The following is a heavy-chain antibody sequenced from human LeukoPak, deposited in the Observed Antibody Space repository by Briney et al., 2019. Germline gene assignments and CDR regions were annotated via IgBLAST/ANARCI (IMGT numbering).Heavy chain of an antibody. Sequence: PSETLSLTCTVSGGSISSSSYYWGWVRQAPGKGLEWVSVIYSGGSTYYADSVKGRFTISRHNSKNTLYLQMNSLRAEDTAVYYCARNQLYYYGMDVWGQGTTVTVSS. V-gene: IGHV3-53*04. CDR2: IYSGGST. J-gene: IGHJ6*02. CDR3: ARNQLYYYGMDV. D-gene: IGHD1-1*01. CDR1: GGSISSSSYY.